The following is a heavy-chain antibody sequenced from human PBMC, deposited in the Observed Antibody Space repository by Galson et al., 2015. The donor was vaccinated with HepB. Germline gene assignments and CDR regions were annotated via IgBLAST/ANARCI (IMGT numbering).Heavy chain of an antibody. J-gene: IGHJ3*02. D-gene: IGHD4-17*01. V-gene: IGHV1-24*01. CDR3: ATQSGTYGAGAFDI. Sequence: SVKVSCKVSGYTLTELSMHWVRQAPGKGLEWMGGFDPEDGETIYAQKFQGRVTMTEDTSTDTAYMELSSLRSEDTAVYYCATQSGTYGAGAFDIWGQGTMVTVSS. CDR2: FDPEDGET. CDR1: GYTLTELS.